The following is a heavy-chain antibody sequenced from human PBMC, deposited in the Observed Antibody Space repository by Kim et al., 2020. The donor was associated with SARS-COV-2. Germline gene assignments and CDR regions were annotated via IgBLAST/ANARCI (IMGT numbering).Heavy chain of an antibody. J-gene: IGHJ6*01. CDR2: IIPILGIA. D-gene: IGHD6-13*01. CDR3: ARDYSEKSSSWDYYYYGMD. CDR1: GGTFSSYA. Sequence: SVKVSCKASGGTFSSYAISWVRQAPGQGLEWMGRIIPILGIANYAQKFQGRVTITADKSTSTAYMELSSLRSEDTAVYYCARDYSEKSSSWDYYYYGMD. V-gene: IGHV1-69*04.